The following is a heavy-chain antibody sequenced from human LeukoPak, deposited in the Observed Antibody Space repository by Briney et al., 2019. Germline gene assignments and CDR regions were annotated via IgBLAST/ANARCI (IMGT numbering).Heavy chain of an antibody. CDR1: GFTFSSYW. CDR2: INSDGSST. J-gene: IGHJ3*02. Sequence: GGSLRLSCAASGFTFSSYWMHWVRQAPGKGLVWVSRINSDGSSTSYAGSVKGRFTISRDNAKNTLYLQMNSLRAEDTAVYYCARDYRLAAFDIWGQGTMVTVSS. CDR3: ARDYRLAAFDI. V-gene: IGHV3-74*01.